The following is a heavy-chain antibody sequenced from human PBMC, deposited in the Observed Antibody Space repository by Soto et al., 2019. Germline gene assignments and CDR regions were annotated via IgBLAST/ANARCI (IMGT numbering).Heavy chain of an antibody. Sequence: QIQLVQSVAEVKKPGASVKVSCKASGYMFSHYGINWVRQAPGQGLEWVAWISGYNGNTNYAQKFQGRVTMIMDSSTNTAYMELRSLTSDDTAVYYCARDLLPMTGTANDAFDIWGQGTMVTVSS. J-gene: IGHJ3*02. CDR2: ISGYNGNT. CDR1: GYMFSHYG. D-gene: IGHD1-1*01. V-gene: IGHV1-18*04. CDR3: ARDLLPMTGTANDAFDI.